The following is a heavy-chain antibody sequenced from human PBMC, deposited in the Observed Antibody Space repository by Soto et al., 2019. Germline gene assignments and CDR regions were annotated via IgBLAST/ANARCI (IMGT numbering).Heavy chain of an antibody. CDR1: GYTFTSYG. CDR3: ARGPRYCSTTTCFSGVTWFDP. D-gene: IGHD2-2*01. Sequence: VASVKVSCKASGYTFTSYGISWVRQAPGQGLEWMGWISSYNGNTNYAQKVQGRVTLTTDTSTSTTSMELRSLRSDDTAVYYCARGPRYCSTTTCFSGVTWFDPWGQGTLVTVSS. CDR2: ISSYNGNT. J-gene: IGHJ5*02. V-gene: IGHV1-18*04.